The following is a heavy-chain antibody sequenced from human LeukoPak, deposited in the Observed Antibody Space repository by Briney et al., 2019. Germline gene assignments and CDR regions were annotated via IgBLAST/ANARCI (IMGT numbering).Heavy chain of an antibody. V-gene: IGHV3-30*04. J-gene: IGHJ6*03. Sequence: QPGRSLRLSCAASGFTFSNYGIHWVRQTPGKGLEWVAAISSDGGENHYADSVKGRFTIYRENSKSTVYVQMNSLRAEDTGIYYCAREGHYDILTGYSPLEYYFYYMDVWGKGTTVTVSS. D-gene: IGHD3-9*01. CDR1: GFTFSNYG. CDR3: AREGHYDILTGYSPLEYYFYYMDV. CDR2: ISSDGGEN.